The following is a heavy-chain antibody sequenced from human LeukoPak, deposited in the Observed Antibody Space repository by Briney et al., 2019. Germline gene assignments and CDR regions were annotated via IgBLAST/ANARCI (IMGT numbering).Heavy chain of an antibody. CDR2: IYYSGST. J-gene: IGHJ6*03. V-gene: IGHV4-59*01. CDR3: ARVLLWFGELDYYYYYMDV. Sequence: PSETLSLTCTVSGGSISSYYWSWIRQPPGKGLEWIGYIYYSGSTNYNPSLKSRVTISVDTSKNQFSLKLSSVTAADTAVYYCARVLLWFGELDYYYYYMDVWGKGTTVTISS. D-gene: IGHD3-10*01. CDR1: GGSISSYY.